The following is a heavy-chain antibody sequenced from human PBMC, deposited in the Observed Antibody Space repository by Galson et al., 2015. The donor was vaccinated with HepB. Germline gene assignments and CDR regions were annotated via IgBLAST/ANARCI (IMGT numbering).Heavy chain of an antibody. CDR2: IGHDGSYK. V-gene: IGHV3-33*08. D-gene: IGHD2-2*01. Sequence: SLRLSCAASGFTFNNYWMHWVRQAPGKGLEWAAVIGHDGSYKNYADSMKGRFTISRDNSKNTLFLQMNSLRTEDTAVYYCARDLGRGKYHDFWGQGTLVTVSS. CDR3: ARDLGRGKYHDF. CDR1: GFTFNNYW. J-gene: IGHJ4*02.